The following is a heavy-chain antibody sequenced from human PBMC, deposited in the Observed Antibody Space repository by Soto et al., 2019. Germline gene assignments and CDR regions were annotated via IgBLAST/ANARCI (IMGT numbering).Heavy chain of an antibody. Sequence: PSETLSLTCTVSGGSISSSSYYWGWIRQPPGKGLEWIGSIYYSGSTYYNPSLKSRVTISVDTSKNQFSLKMSPVTAADTAVFYWARLPPSSRNNWFNPGGQGTLVPVSS. J-gene: IGHJ5*02. CDR3: ARLPPSSRNNWFNP. V-gene: IGHV4-39*01. D-gene: IGHD6-13*01. CDR2: IYYSGST. CDR1: GGSISSSSYY.